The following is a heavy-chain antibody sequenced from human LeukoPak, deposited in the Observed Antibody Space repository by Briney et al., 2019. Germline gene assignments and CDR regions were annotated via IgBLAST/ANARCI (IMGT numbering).Heavy chain of an antibody. J-gene: IGHJ4*02. V-gene: IGHV1-69*02. Sequence: SVKVSCKATGGTFSSYTISWVRQAPGQGLEWMGRIIPILGIANYAQKFQGRVTITADKSTSTAYMELSSLRSEDTAVYYCARGNHGDYYFDYWGQGTLVTVSS. CDR1: GGTFSSYT. CDR3: ARGNHGDYYFDY. D-gene: IGHD4-17*01. CDR2: IIPILGIA.